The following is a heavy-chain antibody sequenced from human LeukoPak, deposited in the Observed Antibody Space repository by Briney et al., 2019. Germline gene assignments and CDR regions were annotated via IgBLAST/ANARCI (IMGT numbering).Heavy chain of an antibody. D-gene: IGHD1-26*01. V-gene: IGHV3-9*01. CDR2: ISWNSGSI. CDR3: AKDVGSGSSVAFDI. Sequence: GGSLRLSCAASGFTFDDYAMHWVRQAPGRGLEWVSGISWNSGSIGYADSVKGRFTISRDNAKNSLYLQMNSLRAEDTALYYCAKDVGSGSSVAFDIWGQGTMVTVSS. CDR1: GFTFDDYA. J-gene: IGHJ3*02.